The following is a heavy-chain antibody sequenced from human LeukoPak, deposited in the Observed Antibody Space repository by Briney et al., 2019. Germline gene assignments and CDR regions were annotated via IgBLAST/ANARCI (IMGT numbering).Heavy chain of an antibody. D-gene: IGHD1-26*01. CDR3: AQEEGDYYYGMDV. CDR1: GGSISSGGYY. J-gene: IGHJ6*02. V-gene: IGHV4-31*03. CDR2: IYYSGST. Sequence: NASETLSLTCTVSGGSISSGGYYWSWIRQHPGKGLEWIGYIYYSGSTYYNPSLKSRVTISVDTSKNQFSLKLSSVTAADTAVYYGAQEEGDYYYGMDVWGQGTTATVSS.